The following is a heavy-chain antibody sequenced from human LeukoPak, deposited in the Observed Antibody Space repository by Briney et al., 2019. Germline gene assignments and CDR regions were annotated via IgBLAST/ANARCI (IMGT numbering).Heavy chain of an antibody. CDR3: ARVVGSGWYPVYFQH. Sequence: GASVKASCKASGYTFTGYYMHWVRQAPGQGLEWMGRINPNSGGTNYAQKFQGRVTMTRDTSISTAYMELSRLRSDDTAVYYCARVVGSGWYPVYFQHWGQGTLVTVSS. J-gene: IGHJ1*01. CDR1: GYTFTGYY. D-gene: IGHD6-19*01. CDR2: INPNSGGT. V-gene: IGHV1-2*06.